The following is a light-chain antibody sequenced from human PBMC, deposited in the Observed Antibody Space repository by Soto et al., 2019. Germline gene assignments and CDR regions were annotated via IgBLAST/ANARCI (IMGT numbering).Light chain of an antibody. CDR1: QSLTSSY. CDR3: QQYDGSPRT. V-gene: IGKV3-20*01. J-gene: IGKJ1*01. CDR2: GAS. Sequence: EIVLTQSPGTLSLSPGERATLSCRASQSLTSSYIAWYQQKPGQAPRLLIYGASSRATGIPDRFTGSGSGTDFTLTISRLEPEDFAVYYCQQYDGSPRTFGQGTKVEIK.